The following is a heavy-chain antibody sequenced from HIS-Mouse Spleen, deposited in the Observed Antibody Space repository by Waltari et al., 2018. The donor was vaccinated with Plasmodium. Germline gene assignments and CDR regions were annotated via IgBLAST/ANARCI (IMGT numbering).Heavy chain of an antibody. CDR2: LKEDGSEK. V-gene: IGHV3-7*01. D-gene: IGHD6-13*01. CDR1: GFTFSSYW. Sequence: EVQLVESGGGLVQPGGSLRLSCAASGFTFSSYWMSWVRQAPGKGLEWVAKLKEDGSEKYYVDSVKGRFTISRDNAKNSLYLQMNSLRAEDTAVYYCASSWYWYFDLWGRGTLVTVSS. CDR3: ASSWYWYFDL. J-gene: IGHJ2*01.